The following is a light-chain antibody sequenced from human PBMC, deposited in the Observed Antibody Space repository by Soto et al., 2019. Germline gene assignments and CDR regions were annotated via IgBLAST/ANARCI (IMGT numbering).Light chain of an antibody. CDR3: TSYTDSSNYV. Sequence: QSALTQPASVSGSPGQSITISCTGTSSDLAIYNYVSWYQQQPGKAPKLMIYQVTNRPSGVSNRFSGSRSGNTASLTISGLQAEVEADYYCTSYTDSSNYVFGTGPKATV. J-gene: IGLJ1*01. V-gene: IGLV2-14*01. CDR2: QVT. CDR1: SSDLAIYNY.